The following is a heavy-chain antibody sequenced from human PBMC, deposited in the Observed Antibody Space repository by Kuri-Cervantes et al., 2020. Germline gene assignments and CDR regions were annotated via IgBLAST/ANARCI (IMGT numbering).Heavy chain of an antibody. V-gene: IGHV4-34*01. Sequence: SETLSLTCAVYGGSFSGYYWSWIRQPPGKGLEWIGEINHSGSTNYNPSLKSRVTISVDTSKNQFSLKLSSVTAADTAVYYCARGWFGELGGYYFDYWGQGTLVTVSS. CDR2: INHSGST. CDR1: GGSFSGYY. CDR3: ARGWFGELGGYYFDY. J-gene: IGHJ4*02. D-gene: IGHD3-10*01.